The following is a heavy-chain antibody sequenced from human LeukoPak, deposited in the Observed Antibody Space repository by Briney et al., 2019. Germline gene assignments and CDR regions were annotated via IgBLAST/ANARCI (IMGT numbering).Heavy chain of an antibody. V-gene: IGHV3-53*01. CDR3: ARARGGWYVFDY. CDR1: GFTVSSNY. CDR2: IYSGGST. Sequence: GGSLRLSCAASGFTVSSNYMSWVRQAPGKGLEWVSVIYSGGSTYYADSVKGRFTISRANSKNTLYLQMNSLRAEDTAVYYCARARGGWYVFDYWGQGTLVTVSS. J-gene: IGHJ4*02. D-gene: IGHD6-19*01.